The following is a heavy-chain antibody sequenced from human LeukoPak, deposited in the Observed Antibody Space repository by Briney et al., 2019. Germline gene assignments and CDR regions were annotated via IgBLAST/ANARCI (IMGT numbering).Heavy chain of an antibody. CDR2: ISSSSSYI. Sequence: GGSLRLSCAASGFTFSSYSMNWVRQAPGKGLEWVSSISSSSSYIYYADSVKGRFTISRDNAKNSLYLQMNSLRAEDTAVYYCASRRPYDSSGPSKAFDIWGQGTMVTVSS. D-gene: IGHD3-22*01. CDR3: ASRRPYDSSGPSKAFDI. J-gene: IGHJ3*02. V-gene: IGHV3-21*01. CDR1: GFTFSSYS.